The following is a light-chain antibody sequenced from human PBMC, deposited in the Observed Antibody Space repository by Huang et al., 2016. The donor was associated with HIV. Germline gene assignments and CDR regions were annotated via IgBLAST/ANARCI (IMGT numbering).Light chain of an antibody. Sequence: EFVLTQSPATLSLSPGERATLSCRASQSISSYFAWYQQTPGQAPRLLINDASYRATGIPARFSGSGSGTDFTLTISSLEPEDFAVYYCQQRSNGPPLFTFGPGTKVDIK. CDR3: QQRSNGPPLFT. CDR1: QSISSY. V-gene: IGKV3-11*01. J-gene: IGKJ3*01. CDR2: DAS.